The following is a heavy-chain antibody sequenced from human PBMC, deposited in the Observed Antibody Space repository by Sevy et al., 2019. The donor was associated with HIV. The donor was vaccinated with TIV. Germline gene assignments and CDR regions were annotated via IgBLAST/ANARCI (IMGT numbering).Heavy chain of an antibody. CDR1: GFTFSSYS. Sequence: GGSLRLSCAASGFTFSSYSMNWVRQAPGKGLEWVSSISSSSSCIYYVASVKGRFTISRDNAKNSLYLQMNSLRAEDTAEYYCASAALWFGELQYYFDYWGQGTLVTVSS. J-gene: IGHJ4*02. CDR3: ASAALWFGELQYYFDY. D-gene: IGHD3-10*01. V-gene: IGHV3-21*01. CDR2: ISSSSSCI.